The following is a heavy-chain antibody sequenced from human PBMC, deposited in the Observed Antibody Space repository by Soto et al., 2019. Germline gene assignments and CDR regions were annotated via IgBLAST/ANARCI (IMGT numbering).Heavy chain of an antibody. D-gene: IGHD3-22*01. V-gene: IGHV1-69*06. CDR1: GGTFSSYA. CDR3: ASSPYDYDISGYYFFFDY. CDR2: IVPIFGTA. J-gene: IGHJ4*02. Sequence: SVKVSCEASGGTFSSYAISWVLQAPGQGLEWMGGIVPIFGTANYAQKFQGRVTITADKSTSTAYMELSSRRSEDTAVYYCASSPYDYDISGYYFFFDYCGQGTLVTVSS.